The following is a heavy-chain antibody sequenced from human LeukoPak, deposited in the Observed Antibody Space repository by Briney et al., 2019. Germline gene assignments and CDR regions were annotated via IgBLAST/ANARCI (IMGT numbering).Heavy chain of an antibody. J-gene: IGHJ5*02. D-gene: IGHD2-2*01. Sequence: ASVKVSCKASGYTFTSYYMHWVRQAPGQGLEWMGWINPNSGGTNYAQKFQGRVTMTRDTSISTAYMELSRLRSDDTAVYYCARVGGYCSSTSCYVRWFDPWGQGTLVTVSS. CDR1: GYTFTSYY. V-gene: IGHV1-2*02. CDR2: INPNSGGT. CDR3: ARVGGYCSSTSCYVRWFDP.